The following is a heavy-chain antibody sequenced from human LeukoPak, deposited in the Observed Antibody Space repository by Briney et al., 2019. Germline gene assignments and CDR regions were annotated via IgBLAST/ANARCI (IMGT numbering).Heavy chain of an antibody. V-gene: IGHV3-11*01. CDR2: ISSSGSTI. J-gene: IGHJ6*02. D-gene: IGHD3-16*01. Sequence: GGSLRLSCAASGFAFSDHFMIWIRQAPGKGLEWASYISSSGSTIYYADSVKGRFTISRDNAKNSLYLQMNSLRAEDTAVYYCAGGKSHYYGMDVWGQGTTVTVSS. CDR1: GFAFSDHF. CDR3: AGGKSHYYGMDV.